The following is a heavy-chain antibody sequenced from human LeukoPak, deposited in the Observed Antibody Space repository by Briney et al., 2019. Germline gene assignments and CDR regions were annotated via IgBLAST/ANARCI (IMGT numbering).Heavy chain of an antibody. CDR1: GGTFSSYA. Sequence: ASVKVSCKASGGTFSSYAISWVRQAPGQGLEWMGRINPNSGGTNYAQKFQGRVTMTRDTSISTAYMELSRLRSDDTAVYYCAREPLGYCSGGSCYPNWFDPWGQGTLVTVSS. CDR3: AREPLGYCSGGSCYPNWFDP. J-gene: IGHJ5*02. CDR2: INPNSGGT. D-gene: IGHD2-15*01. V-gene: IGHV1-2*06.